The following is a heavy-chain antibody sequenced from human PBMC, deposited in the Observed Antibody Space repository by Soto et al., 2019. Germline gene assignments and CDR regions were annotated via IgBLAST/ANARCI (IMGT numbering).Heavy chain of an antibody. Sequence: GGSLRLSCAASGFTVSSNYMSWVRQAPGKGLEWVSVIYSGGSTYYADSVKGRFTISRDNSKNTLYLQMNSLRAEDTAVYYCAREEGVTVTGYYYYYMDVWGKGTTVTVSS. CDR2: IYSGGST. CDR1: GFTVSSNY. V-gene: IGHV3-66*01. J-gene: IGHJ6*03. CDR3: AREEGVTVTGYYYYYMDV. D-gene: IGHD4-17*01.